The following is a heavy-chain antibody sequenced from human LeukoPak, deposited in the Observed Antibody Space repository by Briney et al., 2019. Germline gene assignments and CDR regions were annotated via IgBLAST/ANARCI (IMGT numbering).Heavy chain of an antibody. D-gene: IGHD6-13*01. CDR1: GYTHTKFW. J-gene: IGHJ3*02. CDR3: ARRSSGSWYSHAYDI. CDR2: LNPVDSDT. V-gene: IGHV5-51*01. Sequence: GESLKTYFKGSGYTHTKFWIAWVRQTPRKGLEIMGILNPVDSDTRYSLPFQGQITVSADKSISTAYLQWSSLTASDTAMYSSARRSSGSWYSHAYDIGGQGPMITVSS.